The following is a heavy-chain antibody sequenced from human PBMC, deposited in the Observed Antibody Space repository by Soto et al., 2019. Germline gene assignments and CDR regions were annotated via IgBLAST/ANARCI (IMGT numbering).Heavy chain of an antibody. CDR3: AGVPRFPVYYDGGDFFFFDY. Sequence: ASVKVSCKASGYTFTSYGISWVRQAPGQGLEWMGWISAYNGNTNYAQNLKGRVTMTTDTSTSTAYMELRSLRSDDTAVYYCAGVPRFPVYYDGGDFFFFDYWGQGTLVTVSS. CDR2: ISAYNGNT. J-gene: IGHJ4*02. V-gene: IGHV1-18*01. D-gene: IGHD3-22*01. CDR1: GYTFTSYG.